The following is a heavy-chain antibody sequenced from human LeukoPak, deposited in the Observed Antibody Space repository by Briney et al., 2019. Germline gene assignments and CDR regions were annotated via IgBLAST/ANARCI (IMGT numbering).Heavy chain of an antibody. V-gene: IGHV1-18*01. Sequence: ASVKVSCKASGYTFTSYDINWVRQAPGQGLEWMGWISAYNGNTNYAQKLQGRVTMTTDASTSTAYMELRSLRSDDTAVYYCARMSSSWYLGYFDYWGQGTLVTVSS. D-gene: IGHD6-13*01. CDR2: ISAYNGNT. CDR1: GYTFTSYD. CDR3: ARMSSSWYLGYFDY. J-gene: IGHJ4*02.